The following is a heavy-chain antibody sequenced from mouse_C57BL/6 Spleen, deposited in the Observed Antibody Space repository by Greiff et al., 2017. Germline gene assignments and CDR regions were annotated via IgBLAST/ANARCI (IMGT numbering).Heavy chain of an antibody. Sequence: VQLQQSGAELVRPGTSVKVSCKASGYAFTNYLIEWVKQRPGQGLEWIGVINPGSGGTNYNEKFKGKATLTADKSSSTAYMQLSSLTSEDSAVYFCARHGSSGGYFDYWGQGTTLTVSS. CDR3: ARHGSSGGYFDY. D-gene: IGHD1-1*01. CDR1: GYAFTNYL. CDR2: INPGSGGT. V-gene: IGHV1-54*01. J-gene: IGHJ2*01.